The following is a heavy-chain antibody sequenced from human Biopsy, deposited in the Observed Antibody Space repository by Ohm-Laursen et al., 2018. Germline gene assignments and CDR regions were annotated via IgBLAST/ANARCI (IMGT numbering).Heavy chain of an antibody. CDR2: INHSGST. CDR3: ARATNSTGWPYYYFYGMDV. V-gene: IGHV4-34*01. CDR1: GGSFSGYY. D-gene: IGHD2/OR15-2a*01. J-gene: IGHJ6*02. Sequence: TLSLTCAVYGGSFSGYYWSWIRQPPGKGLEWIGEINHSGSTNYNPSLKSRVTISVDTSKNQFSLRLNSVTAADTAVYYCARATNSTGWPYYYFYGMDVWGQGPRSPSP.